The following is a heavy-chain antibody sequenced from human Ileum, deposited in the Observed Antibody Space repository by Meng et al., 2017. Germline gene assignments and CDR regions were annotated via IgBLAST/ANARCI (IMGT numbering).Heavy chain of an antibody. D-gene: IGHD3-3*01. CDR1: GDSISSGNYY. CDR3: ARTYNFWSGYYEWFDP. CDR2: IYYSGTT. J-gene: IGHJ5*02. V-gene: IGHV4-31*03. Sequence: QAQLQQWGAGLLKPSETLSLTCTVSGDSISSGNYYWSWIRQHPGKGLEWIGYIYYSGTTYYNPSLKSRVTISVDTSKSQFSLNLSSVTAADTAVYYCARTYNFWSGYYEWFDPWGQGTLVTVSS.